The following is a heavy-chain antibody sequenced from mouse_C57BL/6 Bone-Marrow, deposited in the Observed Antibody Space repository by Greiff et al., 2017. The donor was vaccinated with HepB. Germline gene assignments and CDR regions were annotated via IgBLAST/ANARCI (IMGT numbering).Heavy chain of an antibody. J-gene: IGHJ2*01. Sequence: EVMLVESGGGLVKPGGSLKLSCAASGFTFSDYGMHWVRQAPEKGLEWVAYISSGSSTIYYADTVKGRFTISIDTAKNTLFLQMTSLRSEDTAMYYCARTVVATHYFDYWGQGTTLTVSS. CDR1: GFTFSDYG. CDR2: ISSGSSTI. D-gene: IGHD1-1*01. CDR3: ARTVVATHYFDY. V-gene: IGHV5-17*01.